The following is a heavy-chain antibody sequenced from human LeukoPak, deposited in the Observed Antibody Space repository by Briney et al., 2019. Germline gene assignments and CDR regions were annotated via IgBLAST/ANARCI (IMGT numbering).Heavy chain of an antibody. D-gene: IGHD2-8*01. CDR2: IYTSGST. Sequence: SETLSLTCTVSGGSISSGSYYWSWIRQPAGKGLEWIGRIYTSGSTNYNPSLKSRVTISVDKSKNQFSLKLSSVTAADTAVYYCAREKGYCTNGVCPAPAWFDPWGQGTRVTVSS. CDR3: AREKGYCTNGVCPAPAWFDP. J-gene: IGHJ5*02. V-gene: IGHV4-61*02. CDR1: GGSISSGSYY.